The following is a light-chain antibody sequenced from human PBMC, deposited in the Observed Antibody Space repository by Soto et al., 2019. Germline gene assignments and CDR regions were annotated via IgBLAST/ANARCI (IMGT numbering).Light chain of an antibody. J-gene: IGKJ1*01. CDR3: QQYENYWT. V-gene: IGKV1-5*01. CDR2: DAS. CDR1: QSISSW. Sequence: DIQMTQSPSTLSATAGARVTITCRASQSISSWLAWYQHKPGKAPKLLIYDASNLDSGVPSRFSGSGSGTEFSLTISNLQPDDCATYYCQQYENYWTFGQGTKVDNK.